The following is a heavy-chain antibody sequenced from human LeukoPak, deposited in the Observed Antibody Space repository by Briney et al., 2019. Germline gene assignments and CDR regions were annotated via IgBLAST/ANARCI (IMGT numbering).Heavy chain of an antibody. Sequence: PGGSLRLSCVASGFTFSSYGMHWVRQAPGKGLEWVAVISYDGSNKYYADSVKGRFTISRDNSKNTLYLQMNSLRAVDTAVYYCAKDFGSYGYFVVDYWGQGTLVTVSS. CDR1: GFTFSSYG. J-gene: IGHJ4*02. CDR3: AKDFGSYGYFVVDY. D-gene: IGHD5-18*01. V-gene: IGHV3-30*18. CDR2: ISYDGSNK.